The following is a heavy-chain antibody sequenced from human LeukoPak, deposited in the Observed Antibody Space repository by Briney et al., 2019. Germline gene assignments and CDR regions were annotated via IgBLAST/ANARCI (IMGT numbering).Heavy chain of an antibody. J-gene: IGHJ4*02. CDR3: ATERWLRRYYFDY. CDR2: IYYSGST. V-gene: IGHV4-59*05. Sequence: GSLRLSCAASGFTVSSNYMSWVRQPPGKGLEWIGSIYYSGSTYYNPSLKSRVTISVDTSKNQFSLKLSSVTAADTAVYYCATERWLRRYYFDYWGQGTLVTVSS. D-gene: IGHD5-24*01. CDR1: GFTVSSNY.